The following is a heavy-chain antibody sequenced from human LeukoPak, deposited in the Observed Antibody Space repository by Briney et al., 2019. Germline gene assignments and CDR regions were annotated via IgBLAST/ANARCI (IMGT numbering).Heavy chain of an antibody. J-gene: IGHJ6*03. CDR3: ARLGCTNGVCYSQDYYYMDV. Sequence: SETLSLTCTVSGGSIISSSYYWGWIRQPPGKGLEWIGSIYYSGSTYYNPSLKSRVTISVDTSKNQFSLKLSSVTAADTAVYYCARLGCTNGVCYSQDYYYMDVWGKGTTVTVSS. CDR2: IYYSGST. V-gene: IGHV4-39*01. D-gene: IGHD2-8*01. CDR1: GGSIISSSYY.